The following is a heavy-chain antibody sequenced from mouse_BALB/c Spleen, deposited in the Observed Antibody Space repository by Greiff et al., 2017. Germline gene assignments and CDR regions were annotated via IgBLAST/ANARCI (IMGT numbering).Heavy chain of an antibody. J-gene: IGHJ3*01. V-gene: IGHV5-4*02. CDR2: ISDGGSYT. Sequence: DVMLVESGGGLVKPGGSLKLSCAASGFTFSDYYMYWVRQTPEKRLEWVATISDGGSYTYYPDSVKGRFTISRDNAKNNLYLQMSSLKSEDTAMYYCARDLNWTGAYWGQGTLVTVSA. D-gene: IGHD4-1*01. CDR3: ARDLNWTGAY. CDR1: GFTFSDYY.